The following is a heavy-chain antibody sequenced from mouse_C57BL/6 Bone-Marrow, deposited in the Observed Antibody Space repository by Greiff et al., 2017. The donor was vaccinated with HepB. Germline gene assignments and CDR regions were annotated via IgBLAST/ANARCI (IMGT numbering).Heavy chain of an antibody. CDR1: GFSFNTYA. D-gene: IGHD2-13*01. V-gene: IGHV10-1*01. J-gene: IGHJ4*01. CDR2: IRSKSNNDAT. Sequence: EVKVVESGGGLVQPKGSLKLSCAASGFSFNTYAMHWVRQAPGKGLEWVARIRSKSNNDATNYADSVKDRFTIARDYSESMLYLQRNNLETEDTAMYYCVRHGLQYAMDYWGQGTSVTVAS. CDR3: VRHGLQYAMDY.